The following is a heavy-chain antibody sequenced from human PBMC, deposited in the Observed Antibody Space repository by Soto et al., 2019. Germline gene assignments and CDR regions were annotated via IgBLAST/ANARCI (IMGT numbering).Heavy chain of an antibody. Sequence: EVQLVESGGGLVQPGRSLRLSCAASGFTFDDYAMHWVRQAPGKGLEWVSGISWNGGSIGYADSVKGRFTISRDNAKNSLYLQMNSLRTEDTALYYCAKDLYSAAGTIGYWGQGTLVTVSS. CDR3: AKDLYSAAGTIGY. CDR2: ISWNGGSI. V-gene: IGHV3-9*01. D-gene: IGHD6-13*01. CDR1: GFTFDDYA. J-gene: IGHJ4*02.